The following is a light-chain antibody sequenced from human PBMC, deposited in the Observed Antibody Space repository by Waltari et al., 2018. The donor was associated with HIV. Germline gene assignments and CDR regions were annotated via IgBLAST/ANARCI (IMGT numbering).Light chain of an antibody. CDR2: KAS. J-gene: IGKJ2*01. CDR1: QSISSW. CDR3: QQYNSYSS. Sequence: DIQMTQSPSTLSASVGDRVTIPCRASQSISSWLAWYQQKPGKAPKLLIYKASSLESGVPSRFSGSGSGTEFTLTISSLQPDDFATYYGQQYNSYSSFGQGTKLEIK. V-gene: IGKV1-5*03.